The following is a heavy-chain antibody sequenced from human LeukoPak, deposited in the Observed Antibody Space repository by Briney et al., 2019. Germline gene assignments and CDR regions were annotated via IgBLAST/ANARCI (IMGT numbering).Heavy chain of an antibody. Sequence: ASVKVSCKASGFTFTNYYMHWVRQAPGQGLEWLGIINLSGGSTHYPQKFQDRATMTRDTSTSTVYMELSSLRSEDTAVYYCARDLDYGEKSEDYWGQGTLVTVSS. CDR3: ARDLDYGEKSEDY. J-gene: IGHJ4*02. D-gene: IGHD4/OR15-4a*01. CDR1: GFTFTNYY. CDR2: INLSGGST. V-gene: IGHV1-46*01.